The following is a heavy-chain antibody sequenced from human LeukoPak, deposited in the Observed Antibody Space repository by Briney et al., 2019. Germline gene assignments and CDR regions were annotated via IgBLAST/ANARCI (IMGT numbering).Heavy chain of an antibody. CDR3: ARRYSSGWYNY. CDR1: GFTFNRYT. CDR2: VFYGGST. Sequence: NPGGSLRLSCTASGFTFNRYTMSWVRQPPGKGLEWIGSVFYGGSTYYNPSLKSRVTMSVDTSKNQFSLNLSSVTAADTAVYYCARRYSSGWYNYWGQGTLVTVSS. V-gene: IGHV4-39*01. D-gene: IGHD6-19*01. J-gene: IGHJ4*02.